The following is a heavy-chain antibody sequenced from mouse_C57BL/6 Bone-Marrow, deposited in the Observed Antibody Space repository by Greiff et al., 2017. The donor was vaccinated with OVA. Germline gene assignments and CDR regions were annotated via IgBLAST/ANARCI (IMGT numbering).Heavy chain of an antibody. CDR2: ISSGGSYP. J-gene: IGHJ2*01. CDR3: ARHGDYGSFFDY. D-gene: IGHD1-1*01. CDR1: GFTFSSYG. Sequence: DVKLVESGGDLVKPGGSLTLSCAASGFTFSSYGMSWVRQTPDKRLEWVATISSGGSYPYYPDSVKGRFTISRDNAKNTLYLQMSSLKSEDTAMYYCARHGDYGSFFDYWGQGTTLTVSS. V-gene: IGHV5-6*02.